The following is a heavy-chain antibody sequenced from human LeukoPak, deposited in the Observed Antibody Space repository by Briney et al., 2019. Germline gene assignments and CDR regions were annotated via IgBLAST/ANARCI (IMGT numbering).Heavy chain of an antibody. CDR2: AFNNEGT. CDR3: ARDAFGRYFDY. CDR1: DASFSSNTYY. Sequence: SETLSLTCTVSDASFSSNTYYWGWIRQPPGKGLEWIGSAFNNEGTYYSPSLRRRVTISRDTSKKQLSLRLSSVTAADTAVYYCARDAFGRYFDYWGQGTLVTVSS. V-gene: IGHV4-39*07. J-gene: IGHJ4*02. D-gene: IGHD3-16*01.